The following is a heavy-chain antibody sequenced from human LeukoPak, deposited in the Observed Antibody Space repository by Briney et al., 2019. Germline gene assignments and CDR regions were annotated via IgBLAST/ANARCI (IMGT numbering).Heavy chain of an antibody. CDR2: ISGSSSYI. Sequence: GVSLRLSCAASGFIFSTYNMNWVRQAPGKGLEWVSSISGSSSYIYYADSVKGRFTISRDSAQNSLYLQMNSLRAEDTAVYYCARGQSYGWFDPWGQGTLVTVSS. V-gene: IGHV3-21*01. CDR3: ARGQSYGWFDP. D-gene: IGHD5-18*01. CDR1: GFIFSTYN. J-gene: IGHJ5*02.